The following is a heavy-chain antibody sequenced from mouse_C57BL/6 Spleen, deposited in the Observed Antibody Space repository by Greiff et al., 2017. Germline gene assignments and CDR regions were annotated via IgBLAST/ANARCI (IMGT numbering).Heavy chain of an antibody. J-gene: IGHJ3*01. CDR2: IYPGDGDT. V-gene: IGHV1-82*01. CDR3: VIYYDFFFAY. CDR1: GYAFSSSW. D-gene: IGHD2-4*01. Sequence: VQLQQSGPELVKPGASVKISCKASGYAFSSSWMNWVKQRPGKGLEWIGRIYPGDGDTNYNGKFKGKATLTADKSSSTAYMQLSSLTSEDSAVYFCVIYYDFFFAYWGQGTLVTVSA.